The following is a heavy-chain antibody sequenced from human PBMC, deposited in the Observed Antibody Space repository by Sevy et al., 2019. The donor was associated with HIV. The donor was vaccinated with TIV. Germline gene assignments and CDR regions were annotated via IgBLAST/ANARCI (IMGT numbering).Heavy chain of an antibody. CDR3: AKGVRGYCSGGSCYFFDY. J-gene: IGHJ4*02. D-gene: IGHD2-15*01. CDR1: GFTFDDYT. V-gene: IGHV3-43*01. Sequence: GGSLRLSCAASGFTFDDYTMHWVRQAPGKGLEWVSLISWDGGSTYYANSVKCPFTISRDNSKNSLYLQMNSLRTQDTALYYCAKGVRGYCSGGSCYFFDYWGQGTLVTVSS. CDR2: ISWDGGST.